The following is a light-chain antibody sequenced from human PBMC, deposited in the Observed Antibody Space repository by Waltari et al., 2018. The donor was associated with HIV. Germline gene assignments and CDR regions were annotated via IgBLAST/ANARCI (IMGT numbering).Light chain of an antibody. CDR2: KAS. J-gene: IGKJ4*01. CDR1: QTITSS. V-gene: IGKV1-5*03. CDR3: QQYKTYPFT. Sequence: DIQMTQSPSSISASVGDRVNTTCRASQTITSSLAWYQQKPGKAPNRLIYKASTLGSGVPARFSGSESGTEYTLTITSLQPGDFASYHCQQYKTYPFTFGGGTKVEIK.